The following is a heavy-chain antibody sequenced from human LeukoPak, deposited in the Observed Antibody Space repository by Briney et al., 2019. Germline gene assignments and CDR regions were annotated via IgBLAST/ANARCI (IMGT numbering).Heavy chain of an antibody. CDR3: ARGAYMVRGVATFDY. Sequence: SETLSLTCTVSGGSISSGDYYWSWIRQPPGKGLEWIGYIYYSGSTYYNPSLKSRVTISVDTSKNQFSLKLSSVTAADTAVYYCARGAYMVRGVATFDYWGQGTLVTVSS. D-gene: IGHD3-10*01. CDR1: GGSISSGDYY. CDR2: IYYSGST. V-gene: IGHV4-30-4*01. J-gene: IGHJ4*02.